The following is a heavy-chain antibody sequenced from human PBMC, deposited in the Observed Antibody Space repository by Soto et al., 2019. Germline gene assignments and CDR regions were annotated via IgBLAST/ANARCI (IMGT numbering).Heavy chain of an antibody. J-gene: IGHJ4*02. CDR1: GYTFTSYS. Sequence: QAQLVQSGAEVKKPGASVKVSCKASGYTFTSYSITWVRQAPGQGLEWMGWISAHNGNTKYAQKLQGRVTMTTDTSTSTAYMEVRSLGSADTAVYYCARDTAMALPDAWGQGTLVTVSS. CDR3: ARDTAMALPDA. CDR2: ISAHNGNT. D-gene: IGHD5-18*01. V-gene: IGHV1-18*01.